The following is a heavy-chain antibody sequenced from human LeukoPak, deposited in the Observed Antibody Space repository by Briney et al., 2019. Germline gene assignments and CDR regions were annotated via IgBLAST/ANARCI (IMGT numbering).Heavy chain of an antibody. D-gene: IGHD3-10*01. V-gene: IGHV3-30*18. CDR1: GFTFNSYW. Sequence: PGGSLRLSCAASGFTFNSYWMHWVRQAPGKGLEWVAFISYDGNNRGFPDSVKGRFTISRDNSKNTVYLQMNSLRAEDTAVYYCAKDLAYGSGSYYFDYWGQGTLVTVSS. CDR3: AKDLAYGSGSYYFDY. J-gene: IGHJ4*02. CDR2: ISYDGNNR.